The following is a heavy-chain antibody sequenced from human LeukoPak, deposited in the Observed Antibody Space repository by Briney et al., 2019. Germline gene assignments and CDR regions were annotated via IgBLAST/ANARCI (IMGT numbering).Heavy chain of an antibody. Sequence: GGSLRLSCAASGFTFDDYGMSWVRQAPGKGLEWVSGINWNGGSTGYADSVKGRFTISRDNAKNSLYLQMNSLRAEDTAVYYCARETTYYYDSSGYWTFDYWGQGTLVTVSS. CDR3: ARETTYYYDSSGYWTFDY. CDR1: GFTFDDYG. D-gene: IGHD3-22*01. V-gene: IGHV3-20*04. J-gene: IGHJ4*02. CDR2: INWNGGST.